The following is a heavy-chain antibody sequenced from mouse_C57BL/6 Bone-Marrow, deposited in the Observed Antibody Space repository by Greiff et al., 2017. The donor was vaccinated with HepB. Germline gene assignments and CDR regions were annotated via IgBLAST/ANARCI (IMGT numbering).Heavy chain of an antibody. CDR2: INPSTGGT. D-gene: IGHD1-1*01. V-gene: IGHV1-42*01. J-gene: IGHJ4*01. CDR3: ARERGGLTTVDYYAMDY. Sequence: EVQLQQSGPELVKPGASVKISCKASGYSFTGYYMNWVKQSPEKSLEWIGEINPSTGGTTYNQKFKAKATLTVDKSSSTAYMQLKSLTSEDSAVYYCARERGGLTTVDYYAMDYWGQGTSVTVSS. CDR1: GYSFTGYY.